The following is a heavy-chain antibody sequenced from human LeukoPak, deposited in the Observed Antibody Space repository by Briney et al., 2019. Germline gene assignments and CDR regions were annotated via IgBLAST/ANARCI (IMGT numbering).Heavy chain of an antibody. V-gene: IGHV4-59*08. CDR3: ARLDRDCSGGSCYYLKGGYYFGY. J-gene: IGHJ4*02. Sequence: PSETLSLTCTVSGGSISSYYWSWIRQPPGKGLEWIGYIYYSGSTNYNPSLKSRVTISVDTSKNQFSLKLSSVTAADTAVYYCARLDRDCSGGSCYYLKGGYYFGYWGQGTLVTVSS. CDR1: GGSISSYY. D-gene: IGHD2-15*01. CDR2: IYYSGST.